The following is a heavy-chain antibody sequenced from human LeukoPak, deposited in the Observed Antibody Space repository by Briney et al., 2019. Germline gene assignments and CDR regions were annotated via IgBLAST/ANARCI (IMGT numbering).Heavy chain of an antibody. J-gene: IGHJ4*02. CDR2: VDYSGTT. D-gene: IGHD5-24*01. V-gene: IGHV4-59*01. Sequence: SETLSLTCTVSGGSLSSYYWSCIRQPPPQGLEWIGYVDYSGTTNYNPSLWSRVTISVDTSMNQFSLKLTSVTAADAAAYYCARGRNNFRYWGQGALVTVS. CDR3: ARGRNNFRY. CDR1: GGSLSSYY.